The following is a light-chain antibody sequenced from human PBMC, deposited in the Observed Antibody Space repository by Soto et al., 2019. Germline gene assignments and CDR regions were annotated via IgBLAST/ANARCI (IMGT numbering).Light chain of an antibody. J-gene: IGKJ1*01. Sequence: DIQLTQSPSTLSASVGDRVTITCRASQTITNLLAWFQQKPGKAPEILIYKASSLQSGVPSRLRGSGSGTELTLTISSMKNDDFATYYCQQYNSYSGTFGHGTKVDIK. CDR3: QQYNSYSGT. CDR1: QTITNL. CDR2: KAS. V-gene: IGKV1-5*03.